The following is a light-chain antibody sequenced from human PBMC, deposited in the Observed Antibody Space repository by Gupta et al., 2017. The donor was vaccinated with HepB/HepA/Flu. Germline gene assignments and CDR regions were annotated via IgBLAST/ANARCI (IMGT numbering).Light chain of an antibody. V-gene: IGKV3-20*01. J-gene: IGKJ2*04. CDR3: QQYGSSPGCS. CDR1: QSVSSSY. Sequence: DIVLTQSPGTLSLSSGERATLSCRASQSVSSSYLAWYQQKPGQAPRLLIYGASSRATGIPDRFSGSGSGTDFTLTISSLEPEDFAVYYCQQYGSSPGCSFGQGTQLESK. CDR2: GAS.